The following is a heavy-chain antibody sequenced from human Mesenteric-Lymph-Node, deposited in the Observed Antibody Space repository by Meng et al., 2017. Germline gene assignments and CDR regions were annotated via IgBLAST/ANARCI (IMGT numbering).Heavy chain of an antibody. Sequence: GESLKISCAASGFTFSSYAMHWVRQAPGKGLEWVAVISYDGSNKYYADSVKGRFTISRDNAKNTLYLQMNSLRAEDTAVYYCARGDREVRGVIGRYYYYYYGMDVWGQGTTVTVSS. J-gene: IGHJ6*02. CDR1: GFTFSSYA. D-gene: IGHD3-10*01. V-gene: IGHV3-30*04. CDR3: ARGDREVRGVIGRYYYYYYGMDV. CDR2: ISYDGSNK.